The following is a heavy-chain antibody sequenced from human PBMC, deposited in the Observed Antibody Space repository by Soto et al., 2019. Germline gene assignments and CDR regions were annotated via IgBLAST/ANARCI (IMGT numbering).Heavy chain of an antibody. V-gene: IGHV3-15*01. CDR2: IKSKPDGGAT. CDR1: GFTFSSAW. D-gene: IGHD4-17*01. J-gene: IGHJ4*02. CDR3: NTESPYGAFLFDF. Sequence: VGSLRLSCAGSGFTFSSAWMSWVRQAPGKGLEWVGRIKSKPDGGATDYAAPVKGRFTISRDDSKDTLYLQLNSLKTEDTAVYYCNTESPYGAFLFDFWGPGTPATVS.